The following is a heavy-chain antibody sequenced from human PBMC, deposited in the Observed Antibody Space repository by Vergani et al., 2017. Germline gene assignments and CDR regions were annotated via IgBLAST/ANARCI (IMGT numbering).Heavy chain of an antibody. CDR2: IYYSGST. V-gene: IGHV4-59*01. Sequence: QVQLQESGPGLVKPSETLSLTCTVSGGSISSYCWSWIRQPPGKGLEWIGYIYYSGSTNYNPSLKSRVTISVDTSKNQFSLKLSSVTAADTAGYYCARGVVYYDYYGMDVWGQGTTVTVSS. CDR3: ARGVVYYDYYGMDV. CDR1: GGSISSYC. J-gene: IGHJ6*02.